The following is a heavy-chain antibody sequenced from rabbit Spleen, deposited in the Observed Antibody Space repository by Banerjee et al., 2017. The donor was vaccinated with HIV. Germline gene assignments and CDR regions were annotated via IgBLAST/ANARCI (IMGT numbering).Heavy chain of an antibody. D-gene: IGHD1-1*01. Sequence: QSLEESGGDLVKTGASLTLTCTASGVSFSSSSYMSWVRQAPGKGLEWSACIDTGSSGFTYSASWAKGRFTCSKTSSTTVTLLMTLLTAADPATFFWARDSSSRFSSYGMDLWGPGTLVTVS. CDR2: IDTGSSGFT. CDR1: GVSFSSSSY. CDR3: ARDSSSRFSSYGMDL. V-gene: IGHV1S40*01. J-gene: IGHJ6*01.